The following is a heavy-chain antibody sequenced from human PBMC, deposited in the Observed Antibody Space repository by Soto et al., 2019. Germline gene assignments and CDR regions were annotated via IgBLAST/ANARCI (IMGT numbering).Heavy chain of an antibody. J-gene: IGHJ6*02. Sequence: RGGSLRLSCAASGFTVSSNYMSWVRQAPGKGLEWVSVIYSGGSTYYADSVKGRFTISRDNSKNTLYLQMNSLRAEDTAVYYCARDFFWCSGGSCYSVGTDVWGQGTTVTVSS. CDR2: IYSGGST. V-gene: IGHV3-53*01. CDR1: GFTVSSNY. CDR3: ARDFFWCSGGSCYSVGTDV. D-gene: IGHD2-15*01.